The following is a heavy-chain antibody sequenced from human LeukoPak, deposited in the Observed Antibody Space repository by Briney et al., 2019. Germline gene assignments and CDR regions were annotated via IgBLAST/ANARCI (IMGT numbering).Heavy chain of an antibody. CDR3: ARDPASFYYDS. J-gene: IGHJ4*02. D-gene: IGHD3-22*01. Sequence: TLSLTCTVSGGSISSGGYYWSWIRQPPGKGLEWIGYIYHSGSTYYNPSLKSRVTISVDRSKNQFSLKLSSVTAADTAVYYCARDPASFYYDSWGQGTLVTVSS. CDR1: GGSISSGGYY. V-gene: IGHV4-30-2*01. CDR2: IYHSGST.